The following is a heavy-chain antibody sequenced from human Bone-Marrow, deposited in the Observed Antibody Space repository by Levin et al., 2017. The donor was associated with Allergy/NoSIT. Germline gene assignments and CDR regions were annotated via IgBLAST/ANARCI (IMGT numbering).Heavy chain of an antibody. D-gene: IGHD1-26*01. CDR3: ARGLRSRSWYDS. Sequence: SETLSLTCTVSGDSVSSGNYYWTWIRLPPGKGLEWIGYVYFTGGTNYNPSLKSRVTISVDTSRNHFSLELSSVTAADTALYYCARGLRSRSWYDSWGQGTLVTVSS. CDR1: GDSVSSGNYY. V-gene: IGHV4-61*03. J-gene: IGHJ5*01. CDR2: VYFTGGT.